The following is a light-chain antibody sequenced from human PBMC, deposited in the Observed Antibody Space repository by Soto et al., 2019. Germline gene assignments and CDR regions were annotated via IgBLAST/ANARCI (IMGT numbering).Light chain of an antibody. CDR1: QDISNW. CDR3: QQANSFPLT. J-gene: IGKJ4*01. CDR2: AAS. V-gene: IGKV1-12*01. Sequence: DIQMTQSPSSVSASVGDRVTITCRASQDISNWLAWYQQKPGKAPNLLIYAASNLGSGVPSRFSGSGSGTDFTLTINSLQPEEFATYYCQQANSFPLTFGGGTKV.